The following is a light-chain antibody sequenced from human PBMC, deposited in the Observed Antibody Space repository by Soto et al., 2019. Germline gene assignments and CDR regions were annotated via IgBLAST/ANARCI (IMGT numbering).Light chain of an antibody. CDR2: KTS. J-gene: IGKJ5*01. CDR1: QTISDW. CDR3: QQYNSESVI. V-gene: IGKV1-5*03. Sequence: DIQMTQSPSTLSASVGDRVTITCRASQTISDWLAWYQQKPGKAPKPLIYKTSMLETGVPSRFSGSGSGTEFTLTISSLQPDDFVTYYCQQYNSESVIFGQGTRLEIK.